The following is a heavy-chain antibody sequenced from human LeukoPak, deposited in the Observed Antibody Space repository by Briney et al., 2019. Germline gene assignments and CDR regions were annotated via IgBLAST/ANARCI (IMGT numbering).Heavy chain of an antibody. V-gene: IGHV4-59*12. D-gene: IGHD2/OR15-2a*01. CDR2: IYHSGST. CDR1: GESISGFY. CDR3: AREKFLDGMDV. J-gene: IGHJ6*02. Sequence: SETLSLTCTVSGESISGFYWNWIRQPPGKGLEWIGYIYHSGSTYYNPSLKSRVTISVDRSKNQFSLKLSSVTAADTAVYYCAREKFLDGMDVWGQGTTVTVSS.